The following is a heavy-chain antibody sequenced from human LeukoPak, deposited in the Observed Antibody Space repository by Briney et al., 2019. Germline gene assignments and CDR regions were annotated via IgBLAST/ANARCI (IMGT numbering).Heavy chain of an antibody. CDR1: GFTFDDYA. D-gene: IGHD1-26*01. J-gene: IGHJ3*02. V-gene: IGHV3-9*03. CDR3: ASGGSWDAFDI. CDR2: ISWNSGSI. Sequence: GRSLRLSCAASGFTFDDYAMHWVRHAPGKGLEWVSGISWNSGSIGYADSVKGRFTISRDNAKNSLYLQMNSLRAEDVALYYCASGGSWDAFDIWGQGTMVTVSS.